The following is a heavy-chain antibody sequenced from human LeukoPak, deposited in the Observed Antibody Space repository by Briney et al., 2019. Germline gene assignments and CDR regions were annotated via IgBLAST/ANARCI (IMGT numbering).Heavy chain of an antibody. CDR1: GFTFSSYS. D-gene: IGHD1-26*01. V-gene: IGHV3-21*04. CDR2: ISSSSSYI. CDR3: ARSASGSYGPIRYYFDY. J-gene: IGHJ4*02. Sequence: GGSLRLSCAASGFTFSSYSMNWVRQAPGKGLEWVSSISSSSSYIYYADSVTGRFTISRDNAKNTLYLQMNSLRAEDTAVYYCARSASGSYGPIRYYFDYWGQGTLVTVSS.